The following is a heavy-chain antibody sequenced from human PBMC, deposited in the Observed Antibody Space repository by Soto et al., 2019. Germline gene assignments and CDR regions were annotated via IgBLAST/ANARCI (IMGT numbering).Heavy chain of an antibody. CDR2: INPNSGGT. CDR3: ARSLLDEYSSSWRSAYYGMDV. D-gene: IGHD6-13*01. CDR1: GFTFSAYY. J-gene: IGHJ6*02. V-gene: IGHV1-2*02. Sequence: QVQLVQSGAEVKKPGASVKVSCKASGFTFSAYYIYWVRQAPGQGLAWIGWINPNSGGTNNAQKFQGRVTMTRDTSTSTVYMELSALISDDTAVYYCARSLLDEYSSSWRSAYYGMDVWGQGTTVTVSS.